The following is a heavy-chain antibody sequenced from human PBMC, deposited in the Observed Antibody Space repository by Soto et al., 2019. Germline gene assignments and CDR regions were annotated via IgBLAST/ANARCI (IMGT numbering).Heavy chain of an antibody. CDR3: AKLGGSQSYYYYYYYIAV. Sequence: GGSLRLSCAASGFTFSSYAMSWVRQAPGSGLEWVSAISGGGGSTYYADSVKGRLTISRDNSNNTLYLQMNSLRAEDTAVYYCAKLGGSQSYYYYYYYIAVWGKGTTVTVSS. CDR1: GFTFSSYA. D-gene: IGHD3-10*01. V-gene: IGHV3-23*01. J-gene: IGHJ6*03. CDR2: ISGGGGST.